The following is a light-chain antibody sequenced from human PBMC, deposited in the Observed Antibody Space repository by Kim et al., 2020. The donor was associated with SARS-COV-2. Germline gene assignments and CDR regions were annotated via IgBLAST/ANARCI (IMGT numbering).Light chain of an antibody. V-gene: IGLV3-21*03. CDR1: SIGSKS. J-gene: IGLJ1*01. Sequence: PRRAARSPTGGNSIGSKSVHWYQQKPRQAPVLVVYDDSDRPSGIPERFSGSNSGNTATLTISRVEAGDEADYYCQVWDSSSDRLYVFGTGTKVTVL. CDR3: QVWDSSSDRLYV. CDR2: DDS.